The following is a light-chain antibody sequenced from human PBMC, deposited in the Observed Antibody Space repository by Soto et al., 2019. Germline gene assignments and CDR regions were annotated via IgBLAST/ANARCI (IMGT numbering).Light chain of an antibody. CDR1: QGISNY. CDR3: QQYSTYPLT. V-gene: IGKV1-16*02. CDR2: DAS. J-gene: IGKJ5*01. Sequence: DIQMTQSPSSLSASVGDRVTITCRASQGISNYLAWSQQKPGKAPKSLIYDASSLRSGVPSKFSGSGFGTEFTLTISSLQSEDFATYYCQQYSTYPLTFGQGTRLEIK.